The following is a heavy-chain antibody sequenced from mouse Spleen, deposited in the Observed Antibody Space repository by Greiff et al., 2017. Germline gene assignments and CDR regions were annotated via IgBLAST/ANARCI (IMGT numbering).Heavy chain of an antibody. CDR3: ARPYPYYYGSSAWFAY. J-gene: IGHJ3*01. CDR1: GFNIKDTY. D-gene: IGHD1-1*01. CDR2: IDPANGNT. V-gene: IGHV14-3*02. Sequence: VQLQQSGAELVKPGASVKLSCTASGFNIKDTYMHWVKQRPEQGLEWIGRIDPANGNTKYDPKFQGKATITADTSSNTAYLKLSSLTSEDTAVYYCARPYPYYYGSSAWFAYWGQGTLVTVSA.